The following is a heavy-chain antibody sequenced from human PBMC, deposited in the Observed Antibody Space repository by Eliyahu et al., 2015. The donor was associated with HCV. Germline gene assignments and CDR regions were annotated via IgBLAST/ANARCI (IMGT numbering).Heavy chain of an antibody. Sequence: EVQLVESGGGLVKPGGSLRLSWAASGFXFSSYXRNWVRQAPGKGLEGVSSISSSSSYIYYADSVKGRFTISRDNAKNSLYLQMNSLRAEDTAVYYCARNYYDILTPPGYWGQGTLVTVSS. CDR1: GFXFSSYX. CDR2: ISSSSSYI. V-gene: IGHV3-21*01. CDR3: ARNYYDILTPPGY. J-gene: IGHJ4*02. D-gene: IGHD3-9*01.